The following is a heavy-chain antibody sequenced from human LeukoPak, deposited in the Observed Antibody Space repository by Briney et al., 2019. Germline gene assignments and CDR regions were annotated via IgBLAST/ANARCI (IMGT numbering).Heavy chain of an antibody. D-gene: IGHD3-22*01. CDR1: GFTVSSNY. Sequence: GGSLRLSCAASGFTVSSNYMSWVRQAPGKGLEWVSAISGSGGSTHYADSVKGRFTISRDNSKNTLYLQMNSLRAEDTAVYYCAKSSYYDSSGYYREYYFDYWGQGTLVTVSS. CDR3: AKSSYYDSSGYYREYYFDY. V-gene: IGHV3-23*01. J-gene: IGHJ4*02. CDR2: ISGSGGST.